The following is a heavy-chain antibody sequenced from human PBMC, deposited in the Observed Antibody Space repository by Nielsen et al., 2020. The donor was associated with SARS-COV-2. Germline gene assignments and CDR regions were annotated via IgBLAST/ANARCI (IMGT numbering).Heavy chain of an antibody. Sequence: GESLKISCKGSGYSFTSYWISWVRQMPGKGLEWMGRIDPSDSYTNYSPSFQGHVTISADKSISTAYLQWSSLKASDTAMYYCARSREGSGHDIVGYYGMDVWGQGTTVTVSS. CDR2: IDPSDSYT. D-gene: IGHD5-12*01. CDR1: GYSFTSYW. CDR3: ARSREGSGHDIVGYYGMDV. V-gene: IGHV5-10-1*01. J-gene: IGHJ6*02.